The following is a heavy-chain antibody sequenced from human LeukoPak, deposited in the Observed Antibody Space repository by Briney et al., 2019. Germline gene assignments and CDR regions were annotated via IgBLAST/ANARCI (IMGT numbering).Heavy chain of an antibody. CDR2: ISGSGGST. J-gene: IGHJ4*02. D-gene: IGHD3-10*01. Sequence: PGGSLRLSCAASGFTFSSYAMSWVRQAPGKGLEWVSAISGSGGSTYYADSVKGRFTISRDNSKNTLYLQMNSLRAEDTAVYYCAKGPAIVLLWFGESEDYWGQGTLVTVSS. CDR1: GFTFSSYA. CDR3: AKGPAIVLLWFGESEDY. V-gene: IGHV3-23*01.